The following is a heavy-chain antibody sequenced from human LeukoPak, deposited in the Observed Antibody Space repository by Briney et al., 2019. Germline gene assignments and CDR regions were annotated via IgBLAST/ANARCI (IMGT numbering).Heavy chain of an antibody. Sequence: SSGTLSLTCAVSGGCISSSNWWSWVRQPPGKGLEWIGEIYHSGSTNYNPSLKSRVTISVDKSKNQFSLKLSSVTAADTAVYYCARGAGGSGTYYIPRFDYWGQGALVTVSS. D-gene: IGHD3-10*01. CDR2: IYHSGST. CDR3: ARGAGGSGTYYIPRFDY. J-gene: IGHJ4*02. CDR1: GGCISSSNW. V-gene: IGHV4-4*02.